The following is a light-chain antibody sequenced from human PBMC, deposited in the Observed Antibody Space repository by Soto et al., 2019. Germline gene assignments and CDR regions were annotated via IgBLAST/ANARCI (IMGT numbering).Light chain of an antibody. J-gene: IGLJ2*01. CDR1: SSDVGGYNY. CDR2: DVR. CDR3: SSYTSSNPVI. Sequence: QSALTQPASVSGSPGQSITISCTGTSSDVGGYNYISWYQQHPGKAPKFIIYDVRHRPSGVSNRFSGSRSGNTASLTISGLHAEDEADYYCSSYTSSNPVIFGGGTKLTV. V-gene: IGLV2-14*03.